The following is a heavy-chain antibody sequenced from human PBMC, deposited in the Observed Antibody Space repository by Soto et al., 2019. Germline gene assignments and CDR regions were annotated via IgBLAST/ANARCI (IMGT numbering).Heavy chain of an antibody. D-gene: IGHD3-22*01. CDR2: ISFDGRNT. J-gene: IGHJ4*02. V-gene: IGHV3-30*18. CDR3: AKPWGSSGYGFDN. Sequence: QVQLVESGGGVVQPGRSLRLSCAASGFTVSSFAMHWVRQVPGKGLEWVAVISFDGRNTYYGDSVKGRFTISSDHSKNTLYLQMNGLRREDTAVYYCAKPWGSSGYGFDNWGQGTLVTVSS. CDR1: GFTVSSFA.